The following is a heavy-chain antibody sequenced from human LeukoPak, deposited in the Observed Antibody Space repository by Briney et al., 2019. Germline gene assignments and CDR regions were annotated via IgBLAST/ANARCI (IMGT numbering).Heavy chain of an antibody. Sequence: PGGSLRLSCAASGFTFSSYSMNWVRQDPGKGLEGVSSISSSSSYIYYADSVKGRFTISRDNAKNSLYLQMNSLRAEDTAVYYCARVWEWLLQIDYWGQGTLVTVSS. CDR1: GFTFSSYS. D-gene: IGHD3-3*01. J-gene: IGHJ4*02. CDR3: ARVWEWLLQIDY. V-gene: IGHV3-21*01. CDR2: ISSSSSYI.